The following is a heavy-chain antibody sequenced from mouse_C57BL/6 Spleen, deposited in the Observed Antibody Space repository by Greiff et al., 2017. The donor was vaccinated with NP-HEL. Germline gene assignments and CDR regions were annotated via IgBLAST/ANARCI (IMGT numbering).Heavy chain of an antibody. J-gene: IGHJ2*01. V-gene: IGHV1-76*01. CDR3: ARSSMVTGDY. Sequence: QVQLQQSGAELVRPGASVKLSCKASGYTFTDYYINWVQQRPGQGLEWIARIYPGSGNTYYNEKFKGKATLTAEKSSSTAYMQLSSLTSEDSAVYFFARSSMVTGDYWGQGTTRTVSS. D-gene: IGHD2-2*01. CDR1: GYTFTDYY. CDR2: IYPGSGNT.